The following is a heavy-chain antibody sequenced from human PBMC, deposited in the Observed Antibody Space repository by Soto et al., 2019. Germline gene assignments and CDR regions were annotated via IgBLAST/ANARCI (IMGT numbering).Heavy chain of an antibody. CDR2: VSGGSGVT. V-gene: IGHV3-23*01. CDR1: GFSFSTYG. D-gene: IGHD2-8*01. J-gene: IGHJ4*02. CDR3: ARGGGYCTPTSCAIDS. Sequence: QLLESGGGLVQPGGSLRLSCVVSGFSFSTYGVTWVRQAPGKGLEWVCGVSGGSGVTHYTDSVKGRFTISGDDSKNTVYLQMHSLRGEDTAIYYCARGGGYCTPTSCAIDSWGRGTPVTVSS.